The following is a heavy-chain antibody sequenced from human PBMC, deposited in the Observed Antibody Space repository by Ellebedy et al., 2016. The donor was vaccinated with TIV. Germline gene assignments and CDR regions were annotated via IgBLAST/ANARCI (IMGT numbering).Heavy chain of an antibody. CDR3: ARIYCSSSSCAPHLYYFDY. CDR1: GFTFTTYA. CDR2: ISGSGGST. J-gene: IGHJ4*02. V-gene: IGHV3-23*01. D-gene: IGHD2-2*01. Sequence: GGSLRLSXAASGFTFTTYAMGWVRQAPGKGLEWVSAISGSGGSTYYADSVKGRFTISRDNSKNTLYLQMNSLRAEDTAVYYCARIYCSSSSCAPHLYYFDYWGQGTLVTVSS.